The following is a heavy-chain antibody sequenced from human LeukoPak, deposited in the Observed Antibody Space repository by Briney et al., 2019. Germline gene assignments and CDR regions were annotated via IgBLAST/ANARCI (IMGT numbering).Heavy chain of an antibody. Sequence: PSETLSLTCAVYGGSFSGYYWSWIRQPPGKGLEWIGEINHSGSTNYNPSLKSRVTISVDTSKNQFSLKLSSVTAADTAVYYCARDSLGYCSGGSCYPLLLGMDVWGQGTTVTVSS. CDR1: GGSFSGYY. D-gene: IGHD2-15*01. V-gene: IGHV4-34*01. CDR2: INHSGST. J-gene: IGHJ6*02. CDR3: ARDSLGYCSGGSCYPLLLGMDV.